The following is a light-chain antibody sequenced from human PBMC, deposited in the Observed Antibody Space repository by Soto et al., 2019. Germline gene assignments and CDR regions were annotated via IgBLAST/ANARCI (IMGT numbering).Light chain of an antibody. Sequence: DNQLTQSPSSLSAYLGDRVTITCRASLTTSIYLNWYQHKPGKAPRLLIYAASSLQSGVPPRFSGSGSGTDFTLTISSLQAEDFATYYCQQSYSAPPTFGQGTKVESK. J-gene: IGKJ1*01. CDR1: LTTSIY. CDR3: QQSYSAPPT. V-gene: IGKV1-39*01. CDR2: AAS.